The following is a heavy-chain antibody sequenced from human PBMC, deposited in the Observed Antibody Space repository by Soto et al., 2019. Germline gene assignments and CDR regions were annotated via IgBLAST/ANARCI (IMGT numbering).Heavy chain of an antibody. V-gene: IGHV1-18*01. D-gene: IGHD3-3*01. CDR1: GYTFTSYG. J-gene: IGHJ4*02. Sequence: QVQLVQSGAEVKKPGASVKVSCKASGYTFTSYGISWVRQAPGQGLEWMGWISAYNGNTNYAQKLQGRVTMTTDTSTSTAYMELRSLRSDDTAVYYCAIAEKYYDFWSGYYARDGWYFDYWGQGTLVTVSS. CDR3: AIAEKYYDFWSGYYARDGWYFDY. CDR2: ISAYNGNT.